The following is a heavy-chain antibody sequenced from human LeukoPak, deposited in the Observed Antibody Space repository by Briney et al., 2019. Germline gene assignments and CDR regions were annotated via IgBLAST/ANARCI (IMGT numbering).Heavy chain of an antibody. Sequence: PSETLSLTCTVSGGSISGYYWSWIRQPPGKGLEWIGYIYYNGNTNYNPSLKSRVTISADQSKNQFSLKLNSVTAADTGIYYCARHSRSAYTGYENAFDIWGQGTMVTVSS. D-gene: IGHD5-12*01. CDR1: GGSISGYY. J-gene: IGHJ3*02. V-gene: IGHV4-59*08. CDR2: IYYNGNT. CDR3: ARHSRSAYTGYENAFDI.